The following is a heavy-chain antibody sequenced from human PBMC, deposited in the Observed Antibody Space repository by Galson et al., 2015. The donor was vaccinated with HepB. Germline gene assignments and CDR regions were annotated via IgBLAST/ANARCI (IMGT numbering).Heavy chain of an antibody. CDR3: ARDLGGVDGDGLDV. J-gene: IGHJ6*02. V-gene: IGHV3-33*01. CDR2: IWSDGRNE. D-gene: IGHD5-24*01. Sequence: SLRFSCAASGFTFSYHGMHWVRQAPGMGLEWVAVIWSDGRNEHYADSVKGRFTISRDNSKNTLYLQMNSLRDDDTAVYYCARDLGGVDGDGLDVWGQGSAVTVSS. CDR1: GFTFSYHG.